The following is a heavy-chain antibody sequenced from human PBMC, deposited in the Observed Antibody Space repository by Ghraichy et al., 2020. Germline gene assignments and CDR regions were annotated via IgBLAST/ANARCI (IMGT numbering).Heavy chain of an antibody. CDR2: ISGSGGST. V-gene: IGHV3-23*01. J-gene: IGHJ6*02. Sequence: GGSMRLACAASGFTFSSFAMSWVRQAPGKGLEWVSAISGSGGSTYYADSVKGRFTISRDNSKNTLYLQMNSLRAEDTAVYYCAKWRYRFGVVIRDYYYYGMDGWGQGTTVTVSS. CDR3: AKWRYRFGVVIRDYYYYGMDG. D-gene: IGHD3-3*01. CDR1: GFTFSSFA.